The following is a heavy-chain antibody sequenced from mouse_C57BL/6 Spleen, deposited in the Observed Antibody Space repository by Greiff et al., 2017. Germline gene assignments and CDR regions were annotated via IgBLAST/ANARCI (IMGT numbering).Heavy chain of an antibody. J-gene: IGHJ3*01. V-gene: IGHV1-64*01. CDR1: GYTFTSYW. Sequence: VQLQQPGAELVKPGASVKLSCKASGYTFTSYWMTWVKQRPGQGLEWIGMIYPNSGSTNYNEKFKSKATLTVDKSSSTAYMQLSSLTSEDSAVYYCAKEDDYYFACWGQATLVTVSA. CDR2: IYPNSGST. CDR3: AKEDDYYFAC. D-gene: IGHD2-3*01.